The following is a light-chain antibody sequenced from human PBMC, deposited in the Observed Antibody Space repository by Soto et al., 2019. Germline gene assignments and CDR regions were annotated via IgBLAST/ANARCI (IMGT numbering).Light chain of an antibody. Sequence: EIVMTQSPATLSLSPGERATLSCTASESVGKYLVWYQQKPGHAPRLLIYDASNRAHGIPTRFSGSGSVTDFTLTICSLESEDLAVYYCHQHGNRPPWTFGQGTKVEIK. CDR2: DAS. CDR3: HQHGNRPPWT. CDR1: ESVGKY. J-gene: IGKJ1*01. V-gene: IGKV3-11*01.